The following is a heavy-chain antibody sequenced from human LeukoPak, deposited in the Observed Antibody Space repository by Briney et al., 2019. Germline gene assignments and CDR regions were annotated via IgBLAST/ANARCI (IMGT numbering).Heavy chain of an antibody. J-gene: IGHJ4*02. CDR1: GFIFSGYW. Sequence: GGSLRLSCAASGFIFSGYWMHWVRQAPGKGLEWVSGINEDASIITYADSVKGRFIISRDNTKNSLYLQMNSLRAEDTAVYYCVRDLILVWTPGDDFDFWGQGTLVTVSS. CDR2: INEDASII. CDR3: VRDLILVWTPGDDFDF. V-gene: IGHV3-74*01. D-gene: IGHD3-16*01.